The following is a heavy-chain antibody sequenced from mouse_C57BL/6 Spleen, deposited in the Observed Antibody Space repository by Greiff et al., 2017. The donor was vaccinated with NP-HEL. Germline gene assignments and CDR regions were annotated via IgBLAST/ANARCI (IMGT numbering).Heavy chain of an antibody. Sequence: VQLQQSGAELVRPGTSVKVSCKASGYAFTNYLIEWVKQRPGQGLEWIGVINPGSGGTNYNEKFKGKATLTADKSSSTAYMQLSSLTSEDSAVYFCARGYESYYAMDYWGQGTSVTVSS. CDR3: ARGYESYYAMDY. V-gene: IGHV1-54*01. D-gene: IGHD2-10*02. CDR2: INPGSGGT. J-gene: IGHJ4*01. CDR1: GYAFTNYL.